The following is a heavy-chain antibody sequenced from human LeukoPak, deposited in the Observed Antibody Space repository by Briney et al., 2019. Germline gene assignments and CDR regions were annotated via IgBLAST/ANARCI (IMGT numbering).Heavy chain of an antibody. D-gene: IGHD2-2*01. CDR3: AREVPAANGNWLDP. Sequence: GSLGLSCAASGFTFSSYEMNWVRQAPGKGLEWVSYISSSGSTIYYADSVKGRFTISRDNAKNSLYLQMNSLRAEDTAVYYCAREVPAANGNWLDPWGQGTLVTVSS. V-gene: IGHV3-48*03. CDR1: GFTFSSYE. CDR2: ISSSGSTI. J-gene: IGHJ5*02.